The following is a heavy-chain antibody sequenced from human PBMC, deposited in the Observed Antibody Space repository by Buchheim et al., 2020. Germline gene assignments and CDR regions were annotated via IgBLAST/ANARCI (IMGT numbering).Heavy chain of an antibody. CDR2: IHNRGGT. CDR1: GASISNDDYY. J-gene: IGHJ5*02. Sequence: QVLLQESGPGLVEPSQTLSLTCTVSGASISNDDYYWSWVRQPAGEGLEWIGHIHNRGGTNYNPSLTSRLTISLDTSRNQFSLKLSSVTAADTAVYYCARESIAAINWFDPWGQGTL. CDR3: ARESIAAINWFDP. V-gene: IGHV4-61*02. D-gene: IGHD6-25*01.